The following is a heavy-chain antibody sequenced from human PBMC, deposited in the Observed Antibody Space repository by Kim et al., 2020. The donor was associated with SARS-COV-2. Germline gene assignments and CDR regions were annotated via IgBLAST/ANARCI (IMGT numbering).Heavy chain of an antibody. CDR1: GFTFSSYG. J-gene: IGHJ4*02. CDR2: ISYDGNNE. V-gene: IGHV3-30*18. Sequence: GGSLRLSCAASGFTFSSYGMHWVRQAPGKGLEWVAVISYDGNNEYYRDSVKGRFAISRDNSKNTLYLQMNSLKPEDTAVYYCAKDEVGYSSSPAYWGQGTLVTVSS. D-gene: IGHD6-13*01. CDR3: AKDEVGYSSSPAY.